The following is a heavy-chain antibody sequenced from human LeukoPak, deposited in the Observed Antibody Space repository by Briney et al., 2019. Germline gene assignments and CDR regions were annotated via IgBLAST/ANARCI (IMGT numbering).Heavy chain of an antibody. CDR2: IYPADSDI. Sequence: GESLKISCMGSGYGFTSYWIGWVRQMPGKGLEWMGIIYPADSDIRYSPSFQGQVTISADKSISTAYLQWSSLKASDTAMYYCARQEYCSGGSCYTWFDPWGQGTLVTVSS. D-gene: IGHD2-15*01. J-gene: IGHJ5*02. CDR1: GYGFTSYW. V-gene: IGHV5-51*01. CDR3: ARQEYCSGGSCYTWFDP.